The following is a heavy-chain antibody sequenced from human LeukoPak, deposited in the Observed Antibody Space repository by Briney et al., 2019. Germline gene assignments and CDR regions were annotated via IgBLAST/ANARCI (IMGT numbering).Heavy chain of an antibody. CDR3: ARGVLGRGYDY. Sequence: SETLSLTCTVSGGSISSGGYYWSWIRQHPGKGLEWIGYIYYSGSTYYNPSLKSRVTISVDTSMNQFSLKLSSVTAADTAVYYCARGVLGRGYDYWGQGTLVTVSS. V-gene: IGHV4-31*03. CDR1: GGSISSGGYY. CDR2: IYYSGST. D-gene: IGHD7-27*01. J-gene: IGHJ4*02.